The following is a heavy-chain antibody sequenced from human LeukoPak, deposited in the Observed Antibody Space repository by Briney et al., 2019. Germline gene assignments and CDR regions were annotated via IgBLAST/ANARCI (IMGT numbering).Heavy chain of an antibody. Sequence: PGGSLRLSCAASGFTVSSNYMSWVRQAPGKGLEWVSVIYSGGSTYYADSVKGRFTISRDNSENTLYLQMNSLRAEDTAVYYCARDASNDFWSGYFRHWGQGTLVTVSS. CDR3: ARDASNDFWSGYFRH. CDR1: GFTVSSNY. D-gene: IGHD3-3*01. J-gene: IGHJ1*01. V-gene: IGHV3-66*02. CDR2: IYSGGST.